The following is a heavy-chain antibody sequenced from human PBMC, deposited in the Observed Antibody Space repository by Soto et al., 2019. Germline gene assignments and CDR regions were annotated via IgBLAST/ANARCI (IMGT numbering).Heavy chain of an antibody. D-gene: IGHD3-16*01. CDR1: GFTFSSYA. Sequence: EVQLLESGGGLVQPGGSLRLSCAASGFTFSSYAMSGVRQAPGKGLEWVSAISGSGAGTYYADSVKGRFTISRDISKNTLYLQVNSLRDEDTALYYCAKGSMLSPWYFDLWGRGTLVTVSS. CDR3: AKGSMLSPWYFDL. V-gene: IGHV3-23*01. CDR2: ISGSGAGT. J-gene: IGHJ2*01.